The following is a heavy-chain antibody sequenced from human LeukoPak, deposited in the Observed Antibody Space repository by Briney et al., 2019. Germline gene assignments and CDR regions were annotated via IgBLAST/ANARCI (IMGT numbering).Heavy chain of an antibody. D-gene: IGHD3/OR15-3a*01. Sequence: GASVKVSCKASGYTFTSYGISWVRQAPGQGLEWMGWISAYNGNTNYAQKLQGRVTMTTDTSTSTAYMELSRLRSDDTAVYYCAREEGGLGAANFDYWGQGTLVTVSS. CDR3: AREEGGLGAANFDY. CDR2: ISAYNGNT. V-gene: IGHV1-18*01. J-gene: IGHJ4*02. CDR1: GYTFTSYG.